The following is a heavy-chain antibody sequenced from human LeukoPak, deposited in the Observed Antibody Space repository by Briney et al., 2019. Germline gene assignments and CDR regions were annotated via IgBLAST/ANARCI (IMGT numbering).Heavy chain of an antibody. CDR1: GYTFTGYY. Sequence: ASVKVSCKASGYTFTGYYMHWVRQAPGQGLEWMGWINPNSGGTNYAQKFQGRVTMTRDTSISTAYMELSRLRSDDTAVYYCARDLGDIVVVPAAENWFDPWGQGTLVTVSS. CDR3: ARDLGDIVVVPAAENWFDP. V-gene: IGHV1-2*02. J-gene: IGHJ5*02. CDR2: INPNSGGT. D-gene: IGHD2-2*01.